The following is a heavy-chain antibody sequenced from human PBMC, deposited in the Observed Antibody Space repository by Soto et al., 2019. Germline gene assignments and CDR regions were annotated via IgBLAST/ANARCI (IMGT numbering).Heavy chain of an antibody. Sequence: EVQLLESGGNLVQPGGSLRLSCAASGFSLKDEAMTWVRQAPGKGLEWVSVIPGSGDKTYYADSVTGRFSLSRDNSENTLYLQMTSLGAEETAMYYCARDCRSSSWSVWRYWGPGTQVNVFS. D-gene: IGHD3-16*01. CDR2: IPGSGDKT. J-gene: IGHJ4*02. CDR1: GFSLKDEA. V-gene: IGHV3-23*01. CDR3: ARDCRSSSWSVWRY.